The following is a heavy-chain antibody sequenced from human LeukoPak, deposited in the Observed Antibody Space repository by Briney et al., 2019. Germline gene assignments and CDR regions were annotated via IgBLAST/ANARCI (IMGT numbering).Heavy chain of an antibody. CDR2: ISPYNGDT. Sequence: ASVKVSCKASGYIFTTYGITWVRQAPGQGLEWLGRISPYNGDTKHAQKLQGRVTMTTDISTSTVSLELRSLRSDDTAFYYCARGGGSTPYGLDVWGQGTTVTVSS. CDR1: GYIFTTYG. CDR3: ARGGGSTPYGLDV. J-gene: IGHJ6*02. V-gene: IGHV1-18*01. D-gene: IGHD2-2*01.